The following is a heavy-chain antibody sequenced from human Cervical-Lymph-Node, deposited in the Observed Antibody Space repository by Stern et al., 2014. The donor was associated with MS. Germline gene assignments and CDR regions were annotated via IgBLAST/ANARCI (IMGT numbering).Heavy chain of an antibody. J-gene: IGHJ5*01. CDR3: ARSLYYDGDNSDSDINGLDS. V-gene: IGHV2-70*15. Sequence: QVPLRESGPALVKPTQTLTLTCTFSGSSLNTSGMCVSWIRQPPGKALEWLARLDWDDDNYYRPSLKTRLTISKDTSKTQLVLTMTNMDPVNTAPYFCARSLYYDGDNSDSDINGLDSWGRGTLVTFS. CDR2: LDWDDDN. CDR1: GSSLNTSGMC. D-gene: IGHD4-23*01.